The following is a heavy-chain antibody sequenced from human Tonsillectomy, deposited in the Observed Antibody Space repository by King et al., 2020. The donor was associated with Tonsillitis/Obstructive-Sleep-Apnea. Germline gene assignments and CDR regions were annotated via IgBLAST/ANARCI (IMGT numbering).Heavy chain of an antibody. CDR2: INAGNGNT. Sequence: QLVQSGAEVKKPGASVKVSCKASGYTFTKYAMHWVRQAPGQRLEWMGWINAGNGNTKYSLKFQGRVTISRDTSANTAYMELRSLRSEDAAVYYCARLYGSGGSCLSFDPWGQGTLVIVSS. J-gene: IGHJ5*02. CDR1: GYTFTKYA. V-gene: IGHV1-3*01. CDR3: ARLYGSGGSCLSFDP. D-gene: IGHD2-15*01.